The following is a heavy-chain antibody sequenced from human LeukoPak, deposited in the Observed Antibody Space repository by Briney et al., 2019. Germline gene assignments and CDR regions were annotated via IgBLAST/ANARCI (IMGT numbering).Heavy chain of an antibody. V-gene: IGHV3-74*01. CDR1: GFTFSSYL. CDR2: INSDGSST. D-gene: IGHD2-15*01. Sequence: GGSLRLSCAASGFTFSSYLMHWVRQAPGKGLVWVSRINSDGSSTSNADSVKGRFTISRGNAKNTLWLQMNSLRAEDTAVYYCARVVVGSPPRAFDIWGQGTMVTVSS. CDR3: ARVVVGSPPRAFDI. J-gene: IGHJ3*02.